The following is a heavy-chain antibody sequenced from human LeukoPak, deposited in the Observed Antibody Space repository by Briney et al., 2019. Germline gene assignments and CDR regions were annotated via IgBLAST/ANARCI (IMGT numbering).Heavy chain of an antibody. Sequence: PGGSLRLSCTASGFTFGDYAMSWFRQAPGKGLEWVGFIRSKAYGGTTEYAASVKGRFTISRDDSKSIAYLQMNSLKTEDTAVYYCTRDTGYSYGYLLDYWGQGTLVTVSS. CDR1: GFTFGDYA. J-gene: IGHJ4*02. D-gene: IGHD5-18*01. CDR3: TRDTGYSYGYLLDY. V-gene: IGHV3-49*03. CDR2: IRSKAYGGTT.